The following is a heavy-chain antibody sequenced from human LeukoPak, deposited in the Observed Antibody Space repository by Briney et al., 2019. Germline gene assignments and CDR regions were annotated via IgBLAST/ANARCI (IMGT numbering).Heavy chain of an antibody. Sequence: GGALRLSFAASGFTFCYFAMHLGPAAPGEGPGWGSGVSWNSGSIGYADSVKGRFTISRDNAKNSLYLQMNSLRVEDTALYYCVSETYYYDSSGYHRYYFDYWGQGTLVTVSS. CDR2: VSWNSGSI. CDR1: GFTFCYFA. V-gene: IGHV3-9*01. D-gene: IGHD3-22*01. CDR3: VSETYYYDSSGYHRYYFDY. J-gene: IGHJ4*02.